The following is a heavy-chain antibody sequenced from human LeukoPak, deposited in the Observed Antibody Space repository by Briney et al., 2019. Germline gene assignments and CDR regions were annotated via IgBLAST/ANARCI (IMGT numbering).Heavy chain of an antibody. CDR1: GRSISSSRDY. Sequence: SDTLSLTCTLSGRSISSSRDYWGWIRQPPGKGLEGIVYIYYSGSTYYNPALKSRITISVDTSKKQFSLKLSSVTPAATAVYYCARSPAFYDFWSGYTVHFDYWGQGTLVTVSS. CDR2: IYYSGST. J-gene: IGHJ4*02. D-gene: IGHD3-3*01. CDR3: ARSPAFYDFWSGYTVHFDY. V-gene: IGHV4-30-4*02.